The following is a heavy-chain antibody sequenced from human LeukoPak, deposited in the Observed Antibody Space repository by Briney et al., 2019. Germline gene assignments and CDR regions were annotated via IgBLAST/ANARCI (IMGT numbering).Heavy chain of an antibody. D-gene: IGHD2-2*01. CDR3: ARKGYCSSTSCAVFDP. CDR1: GYTFTSYD. CDR2: MNPNSGST. J-gene: IGHJ5*02. V-gene: IGHV1-8*03. Sequence: ASVKVSCKASGYTFTSYDINWVRQATGQGLEWMGWMNPNSGSTGYAQKFQGRVTITRNTSISTAYMELSSLRSEDTAVYYCARKGYCSSTSCAVFDPWGQGTLVTVSS.